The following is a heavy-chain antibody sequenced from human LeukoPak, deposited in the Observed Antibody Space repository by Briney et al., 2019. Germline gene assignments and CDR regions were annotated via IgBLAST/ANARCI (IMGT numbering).Heavy chain of an antibody. J-gene: IGHJ1*01. V-gene: IGHV1-46*01. D-gene: IGHD3-10*01. CDR2: INPSGGST. CDR1: RYTFTSYY. CDR3: ARVEGDGLGSEYFQH. Sequence: ASVKVSCKASRYTFTSYYMHWVRQAPGQGLEWMGIINPSGGSTSYAQKFQGRVTMTRDTSTSTVYMELSSLRSEDTAVYYCARVEGDGLGSEYFQHWGQGTLVTVSS.